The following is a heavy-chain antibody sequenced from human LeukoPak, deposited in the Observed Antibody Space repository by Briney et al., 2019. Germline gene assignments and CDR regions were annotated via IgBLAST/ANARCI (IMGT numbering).Heavy chain of an antibody. Sequence: SGPTLVNPTQTLTLICTFSGFSLSTRGMCVSWIRQPPVKALEWLARIDWDDDKYYSTSLKTRLTISKDTSNNQVVLTMTNMDPVDTATYYCAGGTAMVLVSFDYWGQGTLVTVSS. V-gene: IGHV2-70*11. CDR1: GFSLSTRGMC. CDR3: AGGTAMVLVSFDY. D-gene: IGHD5-18*01. CDR2: IDWDDDK. J-gene: IGHJ4*02.